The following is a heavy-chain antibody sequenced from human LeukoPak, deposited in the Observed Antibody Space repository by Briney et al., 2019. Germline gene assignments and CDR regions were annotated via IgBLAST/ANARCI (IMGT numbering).Heavy chain of an antibody. CDR2: IYYSGST. V-gene: IGHV4-30-4*01. Sequence: SQTLSLTCTVSGGSISSGDYYWSWIRQPPRKGLEWIGYIYYSGSTYYNPSLKSRVTISVDTSKNQFSLKLSSVTAADTAVYYCARVAPVYYYYGMDVWGQGTTVTVSS. CDR1: GGSISSGDYY. CDR3: ARVAPVYYYYGMDV. J-gene: IGHJ6*02.